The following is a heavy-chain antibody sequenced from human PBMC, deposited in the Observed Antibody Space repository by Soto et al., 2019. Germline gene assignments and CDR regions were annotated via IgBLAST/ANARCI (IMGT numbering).Heavy chain of an antibody. D-gene: IGHD3-10*01. J-gene: IGHJ4*02. V-gene: IGHV3-30*04. CDR3: ARDKVQGAPDYLDS. CDR1: GFTFNSNA. CDR2: ISYDGRVQ. Sequence: QEQLVESGGDVVQPGRSLRLSCAASGFTFNSNAMHWVRQAPGKGLEWVAGISYDGRVQHYTDSVKGRFSISRNDSKNFLYLEMNSLRDEDTALYYCARDKVQGAPDYLDSWGQGTLVTVSS.